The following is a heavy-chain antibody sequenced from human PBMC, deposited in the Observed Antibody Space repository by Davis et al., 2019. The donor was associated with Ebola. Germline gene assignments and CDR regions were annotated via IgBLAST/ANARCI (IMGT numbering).Heavy chain of an antibody. J-gene: IGHJ6*02. CDR3: ARWGGVATIEDYYYFGMDV. D-gene: IGHD5-24*01. Sequence: SETLSLTCTVSGASISTSSFYWAWVRQPPGKGLEWIGTIYYSGSTYYNPSLKSRVTISLDTSKNQFSLKVSSVTAADTAVYYCARWGGVATIEDYYYFGMDVWGQGTTVTVSS. CDR2: IYYSGST. V-gene: IGHV4-39*01. CDR1: GASISTSSFY.